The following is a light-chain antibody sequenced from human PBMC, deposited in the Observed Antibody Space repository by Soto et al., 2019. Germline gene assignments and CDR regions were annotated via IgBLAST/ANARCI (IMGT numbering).Light chain of an antibody. CDR2: EVS. J-gene: IGLJ2*01. V-gene: IGLV2-14*01. CDR3: SSYTSRNTLV. CDR1: SSDVGGYNF. Sequence: QSALTQPASVYGSPGQSITISCTGTSSDVGGYNFVSWYHQHPGKAPKLMIYEVSNRPSGVSNRCSGSKSGNTASLTISGLQAEDEADYYCSSYTSRNTLVFGGGTKLTVL.